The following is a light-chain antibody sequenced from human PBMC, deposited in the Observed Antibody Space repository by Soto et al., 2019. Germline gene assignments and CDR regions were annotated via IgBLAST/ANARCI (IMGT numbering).Light chain of an antibody. CDR3: QQRSSWPLT. CDR2: DAS. J-gene: IGKJ4*01. V-gene: IGKV3-11*01. Sequence: VLTQSPATLSLSPGERATLSCRASQSVRSYLAWYQQKPGQAPRLLIYDASSRAPGIPARFSGSGSGTDFSLTISSLDPEDFAVYYCQQRSSWPLTFGGGTKV. CDR1: QSVRSY.